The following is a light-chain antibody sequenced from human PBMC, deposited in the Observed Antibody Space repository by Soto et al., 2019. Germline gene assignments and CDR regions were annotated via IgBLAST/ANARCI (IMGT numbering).Light chain of an antibody. J-gene: IGLJ1*01. Sequence: QSALTQPASVSGSPGQSITISCTGTSSDVGSYNLVSWYQQHPGKAPKPMIYEGSKRPSGVSNRFSGSKSGNTDSLTISGLQSEDEADYSCCSYAGSYVFGTGTKLTVL. CDR2: EGS. V-gene: IGLV2-23*01. CDR3: CSYAGSYV. CDR1: SSDVGSYNL.